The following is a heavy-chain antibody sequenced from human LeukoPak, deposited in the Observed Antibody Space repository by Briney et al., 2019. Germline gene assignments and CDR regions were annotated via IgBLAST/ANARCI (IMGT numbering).Heavy chain of an antibody. Sequence: GGSLRLSCAASGFTVSSNYMSWVSQGPGKGLEWVSFIYCGDSTYHADYVKGRFTISRDNSKNTLYLQMNSLRAEDTAVYYCTRVGEDDTFDLWGQGTMVTVSS. CDR3: TRVGEDDTFDL. D-gene: IGHD3-16*01. J-gene: IGHJ3*01. V-gene: IGHV3-66*01. CDR2: IYCGDST. CDR1: GFTVSSNY.